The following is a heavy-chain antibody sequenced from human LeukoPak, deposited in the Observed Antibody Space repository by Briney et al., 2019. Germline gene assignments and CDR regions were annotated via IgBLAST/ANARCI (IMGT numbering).Heavy chain of an antibody. J-gene: IGHJ4*02. CDR3: ARDHGGYSPY. Sequence: ASVKVSCKASGYTFTSYGISWVRQAPGQGLEWMGWISAYNGNTNYAQKLQGRVTMTIDTSTSTAYMEVKNLRSDDTAVYYCARDHGGYSPYWGQGTLVTVSS. CDR2: ISAYNGNT. D-gene: IGHD3-22*01. CDR1: GYTFTSYG. V-gene: IGHV1-18*01.